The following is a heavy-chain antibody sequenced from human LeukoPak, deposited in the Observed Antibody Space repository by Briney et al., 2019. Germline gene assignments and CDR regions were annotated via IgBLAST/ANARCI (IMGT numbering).Heavy chain of an antibody. V-gene: IGHV1-69*13. CDR2: VIPVFGTA. Sequence: SLKVSCKASGGTFSSYSLNWVRQAPGHGREGVGRVIPVFGTADYAQKFQGRVTITADLSTATAFMELSSLTSDYTALYYCATQGIGLAGGYFDSWGQGTLVTVSS. J-gene: IGHJ4*02. CDR1: GGTFSSYS. D-gene: IGHD6-19*01. CDR3: ATQGIGLAGGYFDS.